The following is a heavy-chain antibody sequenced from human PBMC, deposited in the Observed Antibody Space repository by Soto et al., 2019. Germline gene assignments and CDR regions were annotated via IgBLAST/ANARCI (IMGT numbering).Heavy chain of an antibody. Sequence: ASVKVSCKASGYTFTSYDINWVRQATGQGLEWMGWMNPNSGKTGYAQKFQGRVNMTRNTSISTAYMELSSLRFEDTALYYCARVRGGYDILTGYSLPPSYWYFDLWGRGTLVTVSS. V-gene: IGHV1-8*01. CDR1: GYTFTSYD. CDR2: MNPNSGKT. CDR3: ARVRGGYDILTGYSLPPSYWYFDL. D-gene: IGHD3-9*01. J-gene: IGHJ2*01.